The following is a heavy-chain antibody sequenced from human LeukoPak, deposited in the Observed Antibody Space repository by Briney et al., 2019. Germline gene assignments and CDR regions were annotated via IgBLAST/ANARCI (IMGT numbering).Heavy chain of an antibody. CDR1: GFTFSAYY. CDR3: VRAVSVSSYYFDC. V-gene: IGHV3-11*05. D-gene: IGHD5/OR15-5a*01. CDR2: ISSSSSYT. J-gene: IGHJ4*02. Sequence: KAGGSLRLSCAASGFTFSAYYMSWIRQAPGKGLEWISYISSSSSYTNDVDSVKGRFTISRDNAKNSLYPQMNSLRAEDTAVYYCVRAVSVSSYYFDCWGQGTLVTVSS.